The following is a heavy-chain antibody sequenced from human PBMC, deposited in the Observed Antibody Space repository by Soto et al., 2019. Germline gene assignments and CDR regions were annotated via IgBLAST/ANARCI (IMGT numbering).Heavy chain of an antibody. CDR1: GGSISSYY. J-gene: IGHJ6*02. Sequence: SETLSLTCTVSGGSISSYYWSWIRQPPGKGLEWIGYIYYSGSTNYNPSLKSRVTISVDTSKNQFSLKLSSVTAADTAVYYCARRSAMVGRNYYCMDVWGQGTTVTVSS. CDR3: ARRSAMVGRNYYCMDV. CDR2: IYYSGST. D-gene: IGHD5-18*01. V-gene: IGHV4-59*08.